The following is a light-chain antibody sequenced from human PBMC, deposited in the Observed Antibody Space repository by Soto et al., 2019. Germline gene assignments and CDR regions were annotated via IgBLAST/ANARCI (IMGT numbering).Light chain of an antibody. Sequence: DIQMTQSPSTLSASVGDRVTFTCRASQSISNWLAWYQQKPGKAPKLLIYDASSLQSEVPSRFSGSGSGTEFTLTISTLQPDDFATYYCQQCMNYATFGQGTKVEIK. V-gene: IGKV1-5*01. CDR3: QQCMNYAT. CDR2: DAS. CDR1: QSISNW. J-gene: IGKJ1*01.